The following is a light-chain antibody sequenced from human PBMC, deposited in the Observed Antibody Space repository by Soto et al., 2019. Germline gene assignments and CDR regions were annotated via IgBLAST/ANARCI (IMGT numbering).Light chain of an antibody. CDR2: SAS. CDR1: QDIGYF. V-gene: IGKV1-27*01. Sequence: DIQMTQSPSSLSASVGDRVTITCRASQDIGYFLTWYQQRPGKVPKLIIYSASSLFSGAPSRFSGSRSATDFTLTIFILQPADVATYYCQKYDSAPFTFGPGTRVEIK. J-gene: IGKJ3*01. CDR3: QKYDSAPFT.